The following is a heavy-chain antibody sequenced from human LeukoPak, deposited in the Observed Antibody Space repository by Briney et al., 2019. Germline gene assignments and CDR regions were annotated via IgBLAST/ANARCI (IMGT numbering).Heavy chain of an antibody. V-gene: IGHV4-34*01. CDR1: GGSFSGYY. CDR3: ARWEKWFLDAFDI. J-gene: IGHJ3*02. D-gene: IGHD3-22*01. CDR2: INHSGST. Sequence: PSETLSLTCAVYGGSFSGYYWSWIRQPPGKGLEWIGEINHSGSTNYNPSLKSRVTISVDTSKNQFSLKLSSVTAADTAVYYCARWEKWFLDAFDIWGQGTMVTVSS.